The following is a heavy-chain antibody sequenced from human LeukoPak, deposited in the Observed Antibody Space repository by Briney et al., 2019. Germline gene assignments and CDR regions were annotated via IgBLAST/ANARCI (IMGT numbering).Heavy chain of an antibody. CDR3: VREGGSYPYWYFDL. D-gene: IGHD1-26*01. V-gene: IGHV4-59*01. CDR1: GGSISSYY. Sequence: SETLSLTCTVSGGSISSYYWSWIRQPPGKGLEWIGYIYYSGSTNYNPSLKSRVTISVDTSKNQFSLKLSSVTAADTAVYYCVREGGSYPYWYFDLWGRGTLVTVSS. J-gene: IGHJ2*01. CDR2: IYYSGST.